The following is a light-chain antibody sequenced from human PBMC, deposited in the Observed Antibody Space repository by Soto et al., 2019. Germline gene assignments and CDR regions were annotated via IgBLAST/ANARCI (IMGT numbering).Light chain of an antibody. J-gene: IGKJ1*01. CDR3: LQYYNYPWT. CDR1: QGISND. V-gene: IGKV1-6*01. Sequence: AIQMTQSPSSLSASVGARVTITCRASQGISNDLGWYQQKPGQAPKLLISAASSLQSGVPSRFSGSGSSTDFTLTISSLLPEDFATYCCLQYYNYPWTFGQGTNVEIK. CDR2: AAS.